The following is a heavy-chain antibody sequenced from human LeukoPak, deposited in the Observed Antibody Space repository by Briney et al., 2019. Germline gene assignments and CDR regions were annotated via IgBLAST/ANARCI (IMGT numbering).Heavy chain of an antibody. D-gene: IGHD5-24*01. J-gene: IGHJ4*02. CDR1: GFTFSSYA. V-gene: IGHV3-30*04. Sequence: SGGSLRLSCAASGFTFSSYAMHWVRQAPGKGLEWVAVISYDGSNKYYADSVKGRFTISRDNSKNTPYLQMNSLRAEDTAVYYCARRSSRDGYKESLDYWGQGTLVTVSS. CDR2: ISYDGSNK. CDR3: ARRSSRDGYKESLDY.